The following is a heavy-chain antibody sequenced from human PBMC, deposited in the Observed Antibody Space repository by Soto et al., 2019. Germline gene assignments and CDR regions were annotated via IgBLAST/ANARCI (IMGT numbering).Heavy chain of an antibody. V-gene: IGHV1-69*06. J-gene: IGHJ6*02. D-gene: IGHD3-10*01. CDR2: IIPSFATG. CDR3: ARSYYGSGSYWFYGMDV. Sequence: QVQLVQSGAEVKKPGSSVKVSCKASGGTFGNSAISWVRQAPGQGLEWMGGIIPSFATGNSAPEFQGRLTITADKSTTXXYXELSSLRSEDTAVYYCARSYYGSGSYWFYGMDVWGQGTTVTVSS. CDR1: GGTFGNSA.